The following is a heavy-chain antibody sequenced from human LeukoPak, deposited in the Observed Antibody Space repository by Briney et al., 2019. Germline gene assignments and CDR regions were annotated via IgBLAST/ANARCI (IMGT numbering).Heavy chain of an antibody. CDR1: GGSISNYY. V-gene: IGHV4-59*12. CDR2: IYYSGST. D-gene: IGHD3-22*01. J-gene: IGHJ4*02. Sequence: SETLSLTCTVSGGSISNYYWSWIRQPPGKGLEWIGYIYYSGSTNYNPSLKSRVTISVDTSKNQFSLKLSSVTAADTAVYYCARVGYYDSSGYYQDYWGQGTLVTVSS. CDR3: ARVGYYDSSGYYQDY.